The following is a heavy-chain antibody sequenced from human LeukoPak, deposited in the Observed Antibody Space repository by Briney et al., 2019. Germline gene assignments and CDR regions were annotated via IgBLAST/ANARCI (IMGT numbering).Heavy chain of an antibody. J-gene: IGHJ4*02. D-gene: IGHD2-21*01. CDR3: ARQLAEHSYYFDY. Sequence: SETLSLTCTVSGGSISSSSYYWGWIRQPPGKGLEWIGSIYYSGSTYYNPSLKSRVTISVDTSKNQFSLKLSSVTAADTAVYYCARQLAEHSYYFDYWGQGTLVTVSS. CDR1: GGSISSSSYY. V-gene: IGHV4-39*01. CDR2: IYYSGST.